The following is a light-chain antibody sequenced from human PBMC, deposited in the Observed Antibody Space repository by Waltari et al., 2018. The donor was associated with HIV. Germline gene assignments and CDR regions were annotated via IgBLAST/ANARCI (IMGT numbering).Light chain of an antibody. J-gene: IGLJ3*02. Sequence: SNVLTQPPSVSVAPGQTARITCGGNNIGSKSAHWYQQKPGQAPVVVVFDDSDGPSGIPERFSGSNSANTATLTISTVEAGDEADYYCQVWDSRRDWVFGGGTKLTVL. CDR1: NIGSKS. CDR3: QVWDSRRDWV. CDR2: DDS. V-gene: IGLV3-21*02.